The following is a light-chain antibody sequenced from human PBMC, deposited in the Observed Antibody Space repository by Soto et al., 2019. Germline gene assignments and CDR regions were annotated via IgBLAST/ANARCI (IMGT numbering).Light chain of an antibody. V-gene: IGKV3-15*01. J-gene: IGKJ5*01. Sequence: EIMKTQSPATLSVSPGESATLSCRASQSVSNNLAWYQHKPGQAPRLLIYYASTRATGIPARFSGSGSGTEFTLTISSLQSEDFALYYCQQYNDWPPITFGQGTRLEIK. CDR3: QQYNDWPPIT. CDR1: QSVSNN. CDR2: YAS.